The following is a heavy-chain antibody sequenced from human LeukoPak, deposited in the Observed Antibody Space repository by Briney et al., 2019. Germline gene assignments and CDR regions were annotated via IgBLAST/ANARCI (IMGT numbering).Heavy chain of an antibody. CDR3: AREANYYDSSGSTNWFDP. CDR1: GGSISISSYN. CDR2: IYYSGST. J-gene: IGHJ5*02. D-gene: IGHD3-22*01. Sequence: PSETLSLTCTVSGGSISISSYNWAWIRQHPGKGLEWIGYIYYSGSTYYNPSLKSRVTISVDTSKNQFSLKLSSVTAADTAVYYCAREANYYDSSGSTNWFDPWGQGTLVTVSS. V-gene: IGHV4-31*03.